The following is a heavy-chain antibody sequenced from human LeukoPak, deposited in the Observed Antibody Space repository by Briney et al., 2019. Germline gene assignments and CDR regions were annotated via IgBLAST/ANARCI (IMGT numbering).Heavy chain of an antibody. D-gene: IGHD2-2*01. V-gene: IGHV3-30*02. CDR2: IRYDGSNK. CDR3: AKFGDIVVVPAATHIDY. Sequence: GGSLRLSCAASGFTFSSYGMHWVRQAPGKGLEWVAFIRYDGSNKYYADSVKGRFTISRDSSKNTLYLQMNSLRAEDTAVYYCAKFGDIVVVPAATHIDYWGQGTLVTVSS. J-gene: IGHJ4*02. CDR1: GFTFSSYG.